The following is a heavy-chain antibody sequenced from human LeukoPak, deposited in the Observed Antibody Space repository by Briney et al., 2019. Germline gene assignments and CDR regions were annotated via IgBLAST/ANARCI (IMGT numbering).Heavy chain of an antibody. J-gene: IGHJ4*02. CDR3: ADYDYSGYYYWGMS. Sequence: PSETLSLTCTVSGGSISSSSYYWGWIRQPPGKGLEWFGSMYYSGSTYYNPSLKSLVTISVDTSKNQFSLKLSSVTAADTALYYWADYDYSGYYYWGMSWGQGTLVTVSS. CDR2: MYYSGST. D-gene: IGHD3-22*01. V-gene: IGHV4-39*07. CDR1: GGSISSSSYY.